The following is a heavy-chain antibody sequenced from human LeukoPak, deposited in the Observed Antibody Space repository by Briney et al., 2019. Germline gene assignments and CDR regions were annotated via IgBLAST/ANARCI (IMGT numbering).Heavy chain of an antibody. Sequence: PSETLSLTCTVSGGPISSYYWSWIRQPPGKGLDWIGYIYYNGGTNYNPSLKSRVTISVDTSKNQFSLGLSSVTAADTAVYYCARHPDYWGQGTLVTVSS. CDR1: GGPISSYY. V-gene: IGHV4-59*01. CDR3: ARHPDY. J-gene: IGHJ4*02. CDR2: IYYNGGT.